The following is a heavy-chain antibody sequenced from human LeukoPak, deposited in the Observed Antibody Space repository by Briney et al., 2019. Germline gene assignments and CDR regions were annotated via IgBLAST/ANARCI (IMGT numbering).Heavy chain of an antibody. D-gene: IGHD3-10*01. V-gene: IGHV1-69*05. CDR3: ARFDLTPYYYGSGSHHWYFDL. Sequence: GSSVKVSFTGSGGTFTSYAISWVRQAPGQGLEWMGGIFPIFGTANYAQKFQGRVTITTDESTSTAYMELSSLRSEDTAVYYCARFDLTPYYYGSGSHHWYFDLWGRGTLVTVSS. CDR2: IFPIFGTA. J-gene: IGHJ2*01. CDR1: GGTFTSYA.